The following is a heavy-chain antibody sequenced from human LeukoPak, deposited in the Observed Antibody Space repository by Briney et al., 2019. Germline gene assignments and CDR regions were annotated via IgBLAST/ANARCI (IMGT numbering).Heavy chain of an antibody. Sequence: SETLPLTCTVSGDSLNNSNYFWGWIRQPPGKGLEWIATIHYTGNAYYNPSLTSRLTISVDMSRNQFSLKLTSATAADTAVYYCARPVDWYFDAWGRGTLVTVSS. CDR1: GDSLNNSNYF. CDR2: IHYTGNA. V-gene: IGHV4-39*01. J-gene: IGHJ2*01. CDR3: ARPVDWYFDA.